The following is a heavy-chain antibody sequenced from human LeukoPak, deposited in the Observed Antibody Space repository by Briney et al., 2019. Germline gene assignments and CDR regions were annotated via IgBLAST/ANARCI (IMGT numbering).Heavy chain of an antibody. CDR1: ADSLSRGSYY. J-gene: IGHJ4*02. CDR3: ARELSY. V-gene: IGHV4-61*09. CDR2: IYTSVST. Sequence: SETLSLTCTVSADSLSRGSYYWTWIRQPAGNGLEWIGHIYTSVSTNYNPSLKSRVTISVDTSKNQFSLKLSSVTAADTAVYYCARELSYWGQGTLVTISS.